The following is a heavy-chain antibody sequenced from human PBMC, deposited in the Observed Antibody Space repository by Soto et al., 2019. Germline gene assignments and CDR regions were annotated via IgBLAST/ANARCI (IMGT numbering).Heavy chain of an antibody. Sequence: ASVKVSCKASGYTFTSYAMHWVRQAPGQRLEWMGWINAGNGNTKYSQKFQGRVTITRDTSASTAYMELSSLRSEDTAVYYCARGSSQYQLLPLHDYWGQGTLVTVSS. J-gene: IGHJ4*02. CDR1: GYTFTSYA. CDR3: ARGSSQYQLLPLHDY. V-gene: IGHV1-3*01. CDR2: INAGNGNT. D-gene: IGHD2-2*01.